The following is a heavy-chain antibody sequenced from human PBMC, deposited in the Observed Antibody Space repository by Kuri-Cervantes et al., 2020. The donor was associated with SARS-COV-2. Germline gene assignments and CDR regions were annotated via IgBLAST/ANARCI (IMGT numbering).Heavy chain of an antibody. CDR3: AHSLLGAGTFY. D-gene: IGHD6-19*01. J-gene: IGHJ4*02. V-gene: IGHV2-5*02. Sequence: SDPMLVTSTQTLTVTCTFSGFSLSTTGVGVGWIRQPTGKALEWLALIYWDDDTRYSPSLKSRLNITKDTSKNQVVLTMTNMDPLDTATYYCAHSLLGAGTFYWGQGTLVTVSS. CDR2: IYWDDDT. CDR1: GFSLSTTGVG.